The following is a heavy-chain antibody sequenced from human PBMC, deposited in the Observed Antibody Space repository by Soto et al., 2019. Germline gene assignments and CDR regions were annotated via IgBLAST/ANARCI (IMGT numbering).Heavy chain of an antibody. CDR1: GFTFSNAC. CDR2: IKSKTDGGTK. Sequence: GGSLRLSCAASGFTFSNACMNWVRQAPGKGLEWVGGIKSKTDGGTKDYAAPVKGRITISRDVSKNTLYLQMNSLKTEDTAVYYCTTEFYSGYLDYWGQGTLVTVSS. CDR3: TTEFYSGYLDY. D-gene: IGHD1-26*01. J-gene: IGHJ4*02. V-gene: IGHV3-15*07.